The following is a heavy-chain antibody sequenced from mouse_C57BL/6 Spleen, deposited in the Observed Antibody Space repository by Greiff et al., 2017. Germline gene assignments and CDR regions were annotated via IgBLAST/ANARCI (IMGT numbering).Heavy chain of an antibody. CDR2: ISSGSSTI. J-gene: IGHJ3*01. V-gene: IGHV5-17*01. Sequence: EVMLVESGGGLVKPGGSLKLSCAASGFTFSDYGMHWVRQAPEKGLEWVAYISSGSSTIYYADTVKGRFTISRDNAKNTLFLQMTSLRSEDTAMYYCARTQAGAYWGQGTLVTVSA. CDR3: ARTQAGAY. D-gene: IGHD4-1*01. CDR1: GFTFSDYG.